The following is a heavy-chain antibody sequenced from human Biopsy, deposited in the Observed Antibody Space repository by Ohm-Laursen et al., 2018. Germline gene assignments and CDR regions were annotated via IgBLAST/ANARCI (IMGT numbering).Heavy chain of an antibody. D-gene: IGHD1-1*01. CDR2: ARNKANSYII. J-gene: IGHJ4*02. Sequence: PLRLSCTAFGFPFTGFSMDWVRQPPGGGLEWVGRARNKANSYIIEYAASLRGRFTISRDDSKSSLYLQMNSLRTEDTAVYYCVRGANGFDYWGQGTLVTVSS. CDR3: VRGANGFDY. CDR1: GFPFTGFS. V-gene: IGHV3-72*01.